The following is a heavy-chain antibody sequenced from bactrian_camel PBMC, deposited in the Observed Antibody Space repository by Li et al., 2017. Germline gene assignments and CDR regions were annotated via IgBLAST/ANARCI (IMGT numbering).Heavy chain of an antibody. CDR2: IT. D-gene: IGHD5*01. J-gene: IGHJ4*01. CDR1: GFTFSRYD. V-gene: IGHV3-2*01. Sequence: HVQLVESGGGLVQPGGSLRLSCAASGFTFSRYDMAWVRQAPGKGLELVSHITYYSDSVKGRFTVSRDDAKNTLYLQMNSLKTEDTGVYYCARLSVGWVHDYWGQGTQVTVS. CDR3: ARLSVGWVHDY.